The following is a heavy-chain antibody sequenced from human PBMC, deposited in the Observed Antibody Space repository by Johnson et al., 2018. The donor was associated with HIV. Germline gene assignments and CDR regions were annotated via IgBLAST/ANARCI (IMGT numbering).Heavy chain of an antibody. V-gene: IGHV3-33*01. J-gene: IGHJ3*02. CDR2: IWYDGSNK. CDR1: GFTFNSYG. Sequence: QMQLVESGGGVVQPGRSLRLSCAASGFTFNSYGMHWVRQAPGKGLEWVAVIWYDGSNKYYADSVKGRFTISRDNSKNTLYLQMNSLRAEDTAIYYCASPYSYGLDDAFDIWGQGTMVTVSS. CDR3: ASPYSYGLDDAFDI. D-gene: IGHD5-18*01.